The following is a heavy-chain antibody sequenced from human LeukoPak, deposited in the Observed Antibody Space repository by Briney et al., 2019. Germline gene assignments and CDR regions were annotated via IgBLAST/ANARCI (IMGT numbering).Heavy chain of an antibody. J-gene: IGHJ4*02. D-gene: IGHD3-9*01. Sequence: SETLSLTCTVSGGSISSYYWSWIRQPAGKGLEWIGRICYSGSTYYNPSLKSRVTISVDTSKNQFSLKLSSVTAADTAVYYCARLGLISRMYYFDYWGQGTLVTVSS. V-gene: IGHV4-59*05. CDR1: GGSISSYY. CDR2: ICYSGST. CDR3: ARLGLISRMYYFDY.